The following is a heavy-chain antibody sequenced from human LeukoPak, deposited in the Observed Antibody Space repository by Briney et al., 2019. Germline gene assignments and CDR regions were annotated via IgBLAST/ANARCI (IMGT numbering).Heavy chain of an antibody. CDR3: AKDRPYSSSWPYYFDY. CDR2: ISYDGSNK. D-gene: IGHD6-13*01. CDR1: GFTFSSYG. J-gene: IGHJ4*02. Sequence: PGGSLRLSCAASGFTFSSYGMHWVRQAPGKGLEWVAVISYDGSNKYYADSVKGRFTISRDSSKNTLYLQMNSLRAEDTAVYYCAKDRPYSSSWPYYFDYWGQGTLVTVSS. V-gene: IGHV3-30*18.